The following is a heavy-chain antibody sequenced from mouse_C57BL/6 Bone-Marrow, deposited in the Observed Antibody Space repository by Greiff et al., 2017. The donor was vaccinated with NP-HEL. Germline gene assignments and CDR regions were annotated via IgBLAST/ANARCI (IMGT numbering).Heavy chain of an antibody. CDR2: IDPEGGDT. J-gene: IGHJ3*01. CDR3: TRSTMPGAWFAY. Sequence: EVKLMESGAELVRPGASVKLSCTASGFNIKDYYMHWVKQRPEQGLEWIGRIDPEGGDTEYAPKFQGKATMTADTSSNTAYLQLSSLTSEDTAVYYCTRSTMPGAWFAYWGQGTLVTVSA. D-gene: IGHD2-1*01. CDR1: GFNIKDYY. V-gene: IGHV14-1*01.